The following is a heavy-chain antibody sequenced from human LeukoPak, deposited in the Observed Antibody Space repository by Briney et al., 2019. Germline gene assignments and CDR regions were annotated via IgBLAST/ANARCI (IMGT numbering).Heavy chain of an antibody. CDR3: ARGAVTTVVTPSYYYYYMDI. D-gene: IGHD4-23*01. CDR2: IYYSGST. J-gene: IGHJ6*03. CDR1: GGSISSYC. V-gene: IGHV4-59*01. Sequence: SETLSLTCTVSGGSISSYCWSWIRQPPGKGLEWIGYIYYSGSTNYNPSLKSRVTISVDTSKNQFSLKLSSVTAADTAVYYCARGAVTTVVTPSYYYYYMDIWGKGTTVTISS.